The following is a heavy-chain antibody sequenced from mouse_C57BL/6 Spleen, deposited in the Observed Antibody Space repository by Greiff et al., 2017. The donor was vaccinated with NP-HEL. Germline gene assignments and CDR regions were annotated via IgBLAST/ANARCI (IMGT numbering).Heavy chain of an antibody. CDR1: AFSLISYG. D-gene: IGHD2-13*01. CDR3: ARQGDIFAMDY. V-gene: IGHV2-6-1*01. Sequence: LVEPGRGVVAPPQSPFNTCSDSAFSLISYGVLWVRQPPGKGLVWLVVIWSDGSTTYNSALKSRVNISNDNSKSQVFLQMNSLQTDDTSMYYCARQGDIFAMDYWGQGTSVTVSS. J-gene: IGHJ4*01. CDR2: IWSDGST.